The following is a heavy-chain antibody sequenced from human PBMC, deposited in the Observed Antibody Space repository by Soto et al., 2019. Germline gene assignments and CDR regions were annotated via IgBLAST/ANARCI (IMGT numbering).Heavy chain of an antibody. V-gene: IGHV3-48*03. CDR2: ISSSGSTI. J-gene: IGHJ4*02. CDR1: GFTFSSYE. D-gene: IGHD6-6*01. Sequence: GGSLRLSCAASGFTFSSYEMNWVRQAPGKGLEWVSYISSSGSTIYYADYVKGRFTISRDNAKNSLYLQMNSLRDEDTAVYYCARVGGDSSSSDYWGQGTLVTVSS. CDR3: ARVGGDSSSSDY.